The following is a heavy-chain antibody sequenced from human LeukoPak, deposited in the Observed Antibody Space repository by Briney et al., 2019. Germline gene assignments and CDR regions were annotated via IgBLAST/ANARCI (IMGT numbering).Heavy chain of an antibody. CDR2: INHSGST. D-gene: IGHD3-10*01. V-gene: IGHV4-34*01. J-gene: IGHJ5*02. CDR1: GGSFSAYY. Sequence: SETLSLTCAVYGGSFSAYYWSWLRQPPGKGLEWIGEINHSGSTNYNPSLKSRVTISVDTSKNQFSLKLSSVTAADTAVYYCARGGPGRVVRGVKRWFDPWGQGTLVTVSS. CDR3: ARGGPGRVVRGVKRWFDP.